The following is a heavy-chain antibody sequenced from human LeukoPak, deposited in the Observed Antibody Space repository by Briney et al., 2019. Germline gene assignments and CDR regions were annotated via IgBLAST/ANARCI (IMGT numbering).Heavy chain of an antibody. D-gene: IGHD6-19*01. CDR3: AKRGNVAVAGTTPRYFDY. V-gene: IGHV3-23*01. Sequence: GGSLRLSCAASGFTFSSYAMSWVRQAPGKGLEWVSALSGCGGSTYYADSVKGRFTISRDNSKNTLYLQMNSLRAEDTAVYYCAKRGNVAVAGTTPRYFDYWGQGTLVTVSS. J-gene: IGHJ4*02. CDR1: GFTFSSYA. CDR2: LSGCGGST.